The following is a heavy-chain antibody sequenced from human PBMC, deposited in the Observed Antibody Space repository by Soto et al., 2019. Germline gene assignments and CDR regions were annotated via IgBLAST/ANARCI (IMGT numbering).Heavy chain of an antibody. J-gene: IGHJ4*02. CDR1: GGTFSSYA. D-gene: IGHD3-22*01. CDR2: IIPIFGTA. V-gene: IGHV1-69*13. CDR3: ARNTYYYDSSGYYLDY. Sequence: SVKVSCKASGGTFSSYAISWVRQAPGQGLEWMGGIIPIFGTANYAQKFQGRVTITADESTSTAYMELSSLRSEDTAVYYCARNTYYYDSSGYYLDYWGQGTLVTSPQ.